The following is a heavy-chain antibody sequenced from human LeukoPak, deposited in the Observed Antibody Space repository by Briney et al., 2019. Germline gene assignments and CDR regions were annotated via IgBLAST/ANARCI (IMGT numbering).Heavy chain of an antibody. CDR3: ARRWLRYNWFDP. Sequence: PSETLSLTCAVYGGSFSGYYWSWIRQPPGKGLEWIGEINHSGSTNYNPSLKSRVIISVDTSKNQFSLKLSSVTAADTAVYYCARRWLRYNWFDPWGQGTLVTVSS. J-gene: IGHJ5*02. D-gene: IGHD5-12*01. CDR2: INHSGST. CDR1: GGSFSGYY. V-gene: IGHV4-34*01.